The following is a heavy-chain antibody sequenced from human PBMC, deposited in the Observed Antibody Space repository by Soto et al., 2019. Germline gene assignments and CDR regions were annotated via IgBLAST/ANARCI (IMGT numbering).Heavy chain of an antibody. Sequence: PSETLSLTCAVSGGSISSSNWWSWVRQPPGKGLEWIGEIYHSGSTNYNPSLKSRVTISVDKSKNQFSLKLSSVTAADTAVYYCARESWQRLGNWLDPWGQGTLVTVSS. J-gene: IGHJ5*02. CDR3: ARESWQRLGNWLDP. CDR2: IYHSGST. V-gene: IGHV4-4*02. D-gene: IGHD6-25*01. CDR1: GGSISSSNW.